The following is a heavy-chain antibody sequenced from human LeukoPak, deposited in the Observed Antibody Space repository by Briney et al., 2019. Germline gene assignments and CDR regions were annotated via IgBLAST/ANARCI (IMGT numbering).Heavy chain of an antibody. CDR3: ASGYYYGSGSYYHY. J-gene: IGHJ4*02. Sequence: SGTLSLTCTVSGGSISSYYWSWIRQPPGKGLEWIGYIYYSGSTNYNPSLRSRVTISVDTSKNQFSLKLSSVTAADTAVYYCASGYYYGSGSYYHYWGQGTLVTVSS. D-gene: IGHD3-10*01. CDR1: GGSISSYY. CDR2: IYYSGST. V-gene: IGHV4-59*01.